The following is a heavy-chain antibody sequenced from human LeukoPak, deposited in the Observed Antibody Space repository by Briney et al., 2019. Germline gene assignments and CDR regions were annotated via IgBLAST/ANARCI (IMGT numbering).Heavy chain of an antibody. D-gene: IGHD2-21*02. CDR1: GFTFSSYA. CDR2: ISYDGSNK. Sequence: GGSLRLSCAASGFTFSSYAMHWVRQAPGKGLEWVAVISYDGSNKYHADSVKGRFTISRDNSKNTLYLQMNSLRAEDTAVYYCARGPPAIAVVTATDDPWGQGTLVTVSS. V-gene: IGHV3-30-3*01. J-gene: IGHJ5*02. CDR3: ARGPPAIAVVTATDDP.